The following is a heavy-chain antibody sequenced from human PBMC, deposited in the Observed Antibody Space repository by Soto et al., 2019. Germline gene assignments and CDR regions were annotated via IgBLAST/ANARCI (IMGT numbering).Heavy chain of an antibody. D-gene: IGHD3-22*01. V-gene: IGHV3-23*01. CDR2: ISGSGGST. Sequence: EVQLLESGGGLVQPGGSLRLSCAASGFTSSSYAMSWDRQAPEKGLEWVSGISGSGGSTYYADSVKGRFTISRDNSKNTLYLQMNSLRAEDTAVYYCAKDRTITMIVVPHAFDIWGRGTMVTVSS. CDR3: AKDRTITMIVVPHAFDI. J-gene: IGHJ3*02. CDR1: GFTSSSYA.